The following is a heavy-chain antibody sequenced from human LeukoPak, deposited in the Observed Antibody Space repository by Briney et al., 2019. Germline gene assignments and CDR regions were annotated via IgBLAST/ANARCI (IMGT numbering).Heavy chain of an antibody. Sequence: SQTLSLTCAISKYSVSSNSAAWNWIRQSPSRGLEWLGRTYYRSKWYYDYAVSVKSRITINPDTSKNQFSLQLNSVTPEDTAVYYCARGPQLVDYYYIDVWGKGTTVTVSS. CDR1: KYSVSSNSAA. CDR2: TYYRSKWYY. CDR3: ARGPQLVDYYYIDV. D-gene: IGHD6-13*01. V-gene: IGHV6-1*01. J-gene: IGHJ6*03.